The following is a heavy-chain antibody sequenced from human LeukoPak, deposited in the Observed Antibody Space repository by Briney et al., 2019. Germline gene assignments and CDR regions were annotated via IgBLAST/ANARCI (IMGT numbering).Heavy chain of an antibody. CDR2: INPNSGGT. J-gene: IGHJ6*02. Sequence: ASVKVSCKASGYTFTGYYMHWVRQAPGQGLEWMGWINPNSGGTNYAKKFQGRVTMTRDTSISTAYMELSRLRSDDTAVYYCARVRAAAGKYYGMDVWGQGTTVTVSS. CDR1: GYTFTGYY. V-gene: IGHV1-2*02. D-gene: IGHD6-13*01. CDR3: ARVRAAAGKYYGMDV.